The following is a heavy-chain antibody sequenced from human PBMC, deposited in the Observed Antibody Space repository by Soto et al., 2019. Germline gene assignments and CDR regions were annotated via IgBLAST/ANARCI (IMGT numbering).Heavy chain of an antibody. V-gene: IGHV1-24*01. D-gene: IGHD3-10*01. CDR1: GYTLTELS. Sequence: ASVKVSCKVSGYTLTELSMHWVRQAPGKGLEWMGGFDPEDGETIYAQKFQGRVTMTTDTSTGTAYMELRSLRSDDTAVYYCARDGVRGVIAHYYYYYYMDVWGKGTTVTVSS. CDR2: FDPEDGET. CDR3: ARDGVRGVIAHYYYYYYMDV. J-gene: IGHJ6*03.